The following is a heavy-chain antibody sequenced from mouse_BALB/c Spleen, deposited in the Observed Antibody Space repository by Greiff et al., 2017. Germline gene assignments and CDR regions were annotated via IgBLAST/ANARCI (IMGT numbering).Heavy chain of an antibody. CDR2: INPYNDGT. D-gene: IGHD1-1*01. Sequence: VQLQQSGPELVKPGASVKMSCKASGYTFTSYVMHWVEQKPGQGLEWIGYINPYNDGTKYNEKFKGKATLTSDKSSSTAYMELSSLTSEDSAVYYCARVGGSSPYAMDYWGQGTSVTVSS. V-gene: IGHV1-14*01. J-gene: IGHJ4*01. CDR1: GYTFTSYV. CDR3: ARVGGSSPYAMDY.